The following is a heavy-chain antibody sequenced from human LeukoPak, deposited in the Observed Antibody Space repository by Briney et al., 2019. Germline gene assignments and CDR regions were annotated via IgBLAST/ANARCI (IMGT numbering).Heavy chain of an antibody. CDR1: GYTFTGYY. J-gene: IGHJ5*02. D-gene: IGHD2-2*01. V-gene: IGHV1-2*02. Sequence: GASVTVSCTASGYTFTGYYMHWVRQAPEQGLEWMGWINPNSGGTNYAQKFQGRVTMTRDTSISTAYMELSRLRSDDTAVYYCARGGVVPAATGGTWFDPWGQGTLVTVSS. CDR2: INPNSGGT. CDR3: ARGGVVPAATGGTWFDP.